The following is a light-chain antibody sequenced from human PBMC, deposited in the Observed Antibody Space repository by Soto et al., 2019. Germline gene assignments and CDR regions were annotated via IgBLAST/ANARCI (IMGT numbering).Light chain of an antibody. CDR1: SSNIGSNT. Sequence: QSVLTQPPSASGTPGQRVTISCSGSSSNIGSNTVNWYQQLPGTAPKLLIYSNNQRPSGVPDRFSGSKSGTSASLAISGLQSEDEAEYSWAPWDDSLNGLVFGGGTKVTVL. CDR3: APWDDSLNGLV. J-gene: IGLJ2*01. CDR2: SNN. V-gene: IGLV1-44*01.